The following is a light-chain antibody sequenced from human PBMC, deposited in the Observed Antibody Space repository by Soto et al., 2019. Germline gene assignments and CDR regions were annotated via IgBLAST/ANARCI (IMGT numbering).Light chain of an antibody. J-gene: IGKJ4*01. CDR2: AAS. CDR1: QSISSY. V-gene: IGKV1-39*01. Sequence: DIQMTQSPSSLSASVGDRVTITCRASQSISSYLNWYQQKPGKAPKLLIYAASSLQSGVPSRFSGSGSGTXXXXTISSLQPEDFATYYCQQSYSTTFGGGTKVEIK. CDR3: QQSYSTT.